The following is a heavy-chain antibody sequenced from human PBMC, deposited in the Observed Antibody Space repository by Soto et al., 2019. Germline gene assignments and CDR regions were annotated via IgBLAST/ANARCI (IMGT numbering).Heavy chain of an antibody. CDR2: INHSGST. V-gene: IGHV4-34*01. J-gene: IGHJ4*02. Sequence: QVQLQQWGAGLLKPSETLSLTCAVYGGSFSGYYWSWIRQPPGKGLEWTGEINHSGSTNYNPSLRXRXTXLVDPSKNQFSLKLSSVTAADTAVYYCARRLGGLFDWGQGTLVTVSS. CDR1: GGSFSGYY. D-gene: IGHD3-16*01. CDR3: ARRLGGLFD.